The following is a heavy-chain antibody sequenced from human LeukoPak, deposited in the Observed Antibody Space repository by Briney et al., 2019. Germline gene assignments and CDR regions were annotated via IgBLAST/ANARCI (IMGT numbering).Heavy chain of an antibody. CDR3: AKDHRVWFGEFHNWFDP. J-gene: IGHJ5*02. V-gene: IGHV3-23*01. Sequence: GGSLRLSCAASGCTFSSYAMSWVRQAPGKGLEWVSAISGSGGSTYYADSVKGRFTISRDNSKNTLYLQMNSLRAEDTAVYYCAKDHRVWFGEFHNWFDPWGQGTLVTVSS. CDR1: GCTFSSYA. CDR2: ISGSGGST. D-gene: IGHD3-10*01.